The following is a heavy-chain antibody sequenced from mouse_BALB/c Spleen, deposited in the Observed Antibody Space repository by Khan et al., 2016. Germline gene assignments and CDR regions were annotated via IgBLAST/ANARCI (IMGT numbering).Heavy chain of an antibody. V-gene: IGHV2-2*02. CDR2: IWSGGST. CDR3: ARTYDYDGGFDY. Sequence: QVQLKQSGPGLVQPSQSLSITCTVSGFSLTTYGVQWVRQSPGKALEWLGVIWSGGSTDYNVPFISRLSISRDTSKSQVFFKMSSLQTKDTAIYSCARTYDYDGGFDYWGQGTILTVSS. J-gene: IGHJ2*01. CDR1: GFSLTTYG. D-gene: IGHD2-4*01.